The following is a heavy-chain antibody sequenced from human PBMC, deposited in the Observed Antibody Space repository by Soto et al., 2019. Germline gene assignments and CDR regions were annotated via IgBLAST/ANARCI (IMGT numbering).Heavy chain of an antibody. CDR2: INHSGST. V-gene: IGHV4-34*01. D-gene: IGHD3-3*01. Sequence: SETLSLTCAVYGGSFSGYYWSWIRQPPGKGLEWIGEINHSGSTNYNPSLKSRVTISVGTSKNQFSLKLSSVTAADTAVYYCARGEWLLSDVWGYYYYYGMDVCGQGPTVTVSS. CDR3: ARGEWLLSDVWGYYYYYGMDV. J-gene: IGHJ6*02. CDR1: GGSFSGYY.